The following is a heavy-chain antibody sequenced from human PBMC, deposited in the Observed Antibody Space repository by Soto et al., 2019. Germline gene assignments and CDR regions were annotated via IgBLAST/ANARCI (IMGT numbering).Heavy chain of an antibody. CDR1: GFTFSTYG. V-gene: IGHV3-23*01. CDR3: AKREIAAAGSRFFDY. Sequence: EVQLLQSGGGLVQPGGSLRLSCAASGFTFSTYGMSWVRQAPGKGLEWVSSIGGSGGSTYYADSVKGRFTISRDNSKTTLFVQMNSLRAEDTAVYYCAKREIAAAGSRFFDYWGQGSLVTVAS. CDR2: IGGSGGST. J-gene: IGHJ4*02. D-gene: IGHD6-13*01.